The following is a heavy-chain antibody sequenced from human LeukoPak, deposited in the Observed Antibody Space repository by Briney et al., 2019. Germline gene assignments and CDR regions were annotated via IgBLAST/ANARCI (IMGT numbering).Heavy chain of an antibody. D-gene: IGHD2-2*01. J-gene: IGHJ4*02. V-gene: IGHV3-30*02. Sequence: GGSLRLSCAASGFNFSNFGIHWVRQAPGKGLEWVAFMRYDATKKYYADSVKGRFTISRDNSKNTLYLQMNSLRAEDTAVYYCARVGGVEYQLPYFDYWDQGTLVTVSS. CDR3: ARVGGVEYQLPYFDY. CDR2: MRYDATKK. CDR1: GFNFSNFG.